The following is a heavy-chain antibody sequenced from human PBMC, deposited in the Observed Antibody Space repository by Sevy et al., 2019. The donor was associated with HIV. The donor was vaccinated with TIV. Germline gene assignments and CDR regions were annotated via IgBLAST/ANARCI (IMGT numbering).Heavy chain of an antibody. CDR3: ATVSSPLAGTSEF. CDR2: IHNRGST. J-gene: IGHJ4*02. D-gene: IGHD1-1*01. Sequence: SETLSLTCTVSGASISRGDYHWSWIRQPPGKGLERIGYIHNRGSTYYNPSLKSRVNISVDTSKKQFFLKRTSMTAADTAVYYCATVSSPLAGTSEFWGQGTLVTVSS. CDR1: GASISRGDYH. V-gene: IGHV4-30-4*01.